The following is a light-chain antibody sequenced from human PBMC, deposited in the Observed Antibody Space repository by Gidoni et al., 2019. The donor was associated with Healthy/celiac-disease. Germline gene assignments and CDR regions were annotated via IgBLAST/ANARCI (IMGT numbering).Light chain of an antibody. CDR2: QDS. J-gene: IGLJ2*01. V-gene: IGLV3-1*01. CDR3: QAWDSSIVV. CDR1: KLGDKY. Sequence: SYELTQPPSVSVSPGQTASITCSGDKLGDKYACWYQQKPGQSPVLVIYQDSKRPSGIPARFSGSNSGNTATLTIRGTQAMDEADYYCQAWDSSIVVFGGGTKLTVL.